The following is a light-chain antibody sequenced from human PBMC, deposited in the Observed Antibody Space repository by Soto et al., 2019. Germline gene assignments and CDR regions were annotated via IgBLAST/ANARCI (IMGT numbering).Light chain of an antibody. V-gene: IGKV4-1*01. CDR2: WAS. Sequence: DIVMTQSPASLAAFLGERATINCKSSQSILYSANNRDSLAWFQQKPGQPPKLLIYWASTRESGVPDRFSGSGSGTDFTLTISSLQAEDVAVYFCQQYLSTLSFDGGTKVEI. CDR1: QSILYSANNRDS. CDR3: QQYLSTLS. J-gene: IGKJ4*01.